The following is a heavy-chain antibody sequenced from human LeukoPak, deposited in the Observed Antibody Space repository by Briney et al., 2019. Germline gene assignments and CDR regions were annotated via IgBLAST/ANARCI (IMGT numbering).Heavy chain of an antibody. D-gene: IGHD3-22*01. Sequence: GSSVKVSCKASGGTFSSYAISWVRQAPGQGLEWMGGIIPIFGTANYAQKFQGRVTITTDESMSTAYMELSSLSSEDTAVYYCAGGARRVSSGERILEYWGQGTLVTVSS. CDR2: IIPIFGTA. CDR3: AGGARRVSSGERILEY. J-gene: IGHJ4*02. V-gene: IGHV1-69*05. CDR1: GGTFSSYA.